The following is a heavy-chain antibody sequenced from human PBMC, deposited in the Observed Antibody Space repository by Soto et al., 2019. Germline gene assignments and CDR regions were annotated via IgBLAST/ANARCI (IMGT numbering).Heavy chain of an antibody. V-gene: IGHV3-7*01. J-gene: IGHJ4*02. CDR2: IKQDGTEK. CDR1: GFTFSNYW. Sequence: EVQLVESGGGLVQPGGSLRLSCAASGFTFSNYWMSWVRQAPGKGLEWVANIKQDGTEKNYVDSVRGRFTISRDHAKNSLDLQMNSLTADDTAVYYCASVAIWCQGTRVTVSS. CDR3: ASVAI. D-gene: IGHD5-12*01.